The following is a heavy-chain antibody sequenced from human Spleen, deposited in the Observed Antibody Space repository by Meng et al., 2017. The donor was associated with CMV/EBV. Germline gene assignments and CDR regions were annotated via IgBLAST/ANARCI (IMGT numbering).Heavy chain of an antibody. J-gene: IGHJ4*02. CDR1: GLIFSSFD. CDR2: IKSKTDGGTT. D-gene: IGHD3-3*01. CDR3: GITIFGVVDY. Sequence: GGSLRLSCAASGLIFSSFDMNWVRQAPGKGLEWVGRIKSKTDGGTTDYAAPVKGRFTISRDDSKNTLYLQMNSLKTEDTAVYYCGITIFGVVDYWGQGTLVTVSS. V-gene: IGHV3-15*01.